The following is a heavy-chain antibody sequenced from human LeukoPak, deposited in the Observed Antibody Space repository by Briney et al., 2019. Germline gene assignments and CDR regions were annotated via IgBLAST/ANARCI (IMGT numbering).Heavy chain of an antibody. J-gene: IGHJ4*02. CDR1: GGTFSSYA. Sequence: VKVSCKASGGTFSSYAISWVRQAPGQGLEWMGGIIPIFGTANYAQKFQGRVTITTDESTSTAYMELSSLRSEDTAVYYCVRGVSIRHDFWSGLTLDYWGQGTLVTVSS. CDR3: VRGVSIRHDFWSGLTLDY. CDR2: IIPIFGTA. D-gene: IGHD3-3*01. V-gene: IGHV1-69*05.